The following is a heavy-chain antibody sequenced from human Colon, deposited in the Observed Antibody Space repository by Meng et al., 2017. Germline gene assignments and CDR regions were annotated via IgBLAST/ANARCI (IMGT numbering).Heavy chain of an antibody. D-gene: IGHD1-26*01. V-gene: IGHV4-4*02. CDR3: ARSPYSGSALPFFDY. J-gene: IGHJ4*02. Sequence: GAGVLKPSENLSPTCDVSGGSIRKDQWWRWVRQAPGKGLEWIGEIYHSGRTNYNPSVKSRVSMSVDKSQNHFSLRLSSVTAADTAVYYCARSPYSGSALPFFDYWGQGSLVTVSS. CDR2: IYHSGRT. CDR1: GGSIRKDQW.